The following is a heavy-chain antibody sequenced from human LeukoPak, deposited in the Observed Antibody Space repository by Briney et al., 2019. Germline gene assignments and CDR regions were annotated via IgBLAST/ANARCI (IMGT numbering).Heavy chain of an antibody. Sequence: GASLRLSCAASGFIFSNYAMSWVRQAPGKGLEWVSAITGSGDTTYYADSVKGRFTISRDNSKNMLYVEMNTLRAEDTAVYYCAKWGDYDILTGYYVSDFWGQGTLVTVSS. CDR1: GFIFSNYA. J-gene: IGHJ4*02. CDR2: ITGSGDTT. D-gene: IGHD3-9*01. CDR3: AKWGDYDILTGYYVSDF. V-gene: IGHV3-23*01.